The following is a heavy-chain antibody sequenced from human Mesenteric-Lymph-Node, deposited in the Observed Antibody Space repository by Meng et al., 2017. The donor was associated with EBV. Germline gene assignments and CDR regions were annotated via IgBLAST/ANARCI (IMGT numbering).Heavy chain of an antibody. CDR1: GGSFSAFY. V-gene: IGHV4-34*02. Sequence: QVQLQQWGEGLLTPSETLYLTCAVYGGSFSAFYWTWIRQTPGKGLEWIGEITRRGSTNYNPSLQSRVTISLDTSKKQFSLRLSSVTAADAAVYYCATSHSSKEGARRLDYWGQGTLVTVSS. CDR2: ITRRGST. CDR3: ATSHSSKEGARRLDY. D-gene: IGHD1-26*01. J-gene: IGHJ4*02.